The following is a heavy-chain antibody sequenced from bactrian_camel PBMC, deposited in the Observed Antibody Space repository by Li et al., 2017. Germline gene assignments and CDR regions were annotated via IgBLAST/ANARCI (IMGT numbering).Heavy chain of an antibody. Sequence: HVQLVESGGGSVRAGGSLRLSCVTSGYTYASSCMGWFRQAPGKEREGVAAIDSTGSANYADSVKGRFTISKDNAKNTVYLQMNSLKSEDTALYYCATDPYCSGGYCLFYSYWGQGTQVTVS. J-gene: IGHJ4*01. D-gene: IGHD2*01. CDR3: ATDPYCSGGYCLFYSY. CDR1: GYTYASSC. V-gene: IGHV3S53*01. CDR2: IDSTGSA.